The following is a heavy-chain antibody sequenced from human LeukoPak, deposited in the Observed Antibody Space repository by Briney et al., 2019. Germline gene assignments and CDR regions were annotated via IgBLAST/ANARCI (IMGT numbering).Heavy chain of an antibody. J-gene: IGHJ6*02. D-gene: IGHD3-3*01. V-gene: IGHV4-59*01. CDR1: GGSISSYY. Sequence: SETLSLTCTVSGGSISSYYWSWIRQPPGKGLEWIGYIYYSGSTNYNPSLKSRVTISVDTSKNQFSLKLSSVTAADTAVYHCARVTTDFWSGYEYYYYYGMDVWGQGTTVTVSS. CDR2: IYYSGST. CDR3: ARVTTDFWSGYEYYYYYGMDV.